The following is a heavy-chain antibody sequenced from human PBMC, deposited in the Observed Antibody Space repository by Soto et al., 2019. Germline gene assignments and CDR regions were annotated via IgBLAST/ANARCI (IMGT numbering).Heavy chain of an antibody. D-gene: IGHD6-19*01. CDR1: GFTFSSYA. V-gene: IGHV3-23*01. J-gene: IGHJ3*01. Sequence: EVQLLESGGGLVQPGGSQRLSCAASGFTFSSYAMSWVRQGPGKGLEWVTLISGSGGVTDYADSVMGRFTVSRDNSKNTMYLELNSLTAGDTAIYYCAKIHSGSSEDAFDVWGQGTVVTVSS. CDR3: AKIHSGSSEDAFDV. CDR2: ISGSGGVT.